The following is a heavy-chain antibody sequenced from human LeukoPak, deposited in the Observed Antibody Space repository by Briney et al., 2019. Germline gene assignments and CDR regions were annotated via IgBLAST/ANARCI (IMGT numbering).Heavy chain of an antibody. V-gene: IGHV3-21*01. J-gene: IGHJ4*02. CDR2: ISSSSSYI. CDR1: GFTFSRYN. D-gene: IGHD2-15*01. CDR3: AKVLGWYCSGGSCKDYYFDY. Sequence: GGSLRLSCAASGFTFSRYNMNWVRQAPGKGLEWVSSISSSSSYIYYADSVKGRFTISRDNAKNSLYLQMNSLRAEDTALYYCAKVLGWYCSGGSCKDYYFDYWGQGTLVTVSS.